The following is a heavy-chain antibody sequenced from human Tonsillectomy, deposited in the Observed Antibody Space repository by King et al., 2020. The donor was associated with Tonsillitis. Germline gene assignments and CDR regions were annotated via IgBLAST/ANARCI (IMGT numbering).Heavy chain of an antibody. J-gene: IGHJ4*02. CDR3: AKEDRDSGSYIDY. CDR1: GFTFSRHA. V-gene: IGHV3-23*04. CDR2: ITASGSGT. Sequence: VQLVESGGGLVQPGGPLRLSCAASGFTFSRHAMTWVRQAPGKGLDYFSSITASGSGTYYAESVKGRFTISRDSSKNTRDLQMNSLRADDTALYYCAKEDRDSGSYIDYWGQGILVTVSS. D-gene: IGHD3-10*01.